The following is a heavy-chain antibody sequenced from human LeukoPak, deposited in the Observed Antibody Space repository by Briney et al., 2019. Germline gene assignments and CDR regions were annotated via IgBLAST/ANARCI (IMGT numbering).Heavy chain of an antibody. J-gene: IGHJ4*01. CDR1: GFIFSHYG. CDR3: ARDAQRGFDYSNSLEY. CDR2: IWRDGSNR. V-gene: IGHV3-33*01. Sequence: GRSLRLSCAASGFIFSHYGMHWVRQAPGKGLEWVAVIWRDGSNRFYADSVKGRFTISRDNSQKTLFLQMNSLRAEDTAIYYCARDAQRGFDYSNSLEYWGHGTLVTVSS. D-gene: IGHD4-11*01.